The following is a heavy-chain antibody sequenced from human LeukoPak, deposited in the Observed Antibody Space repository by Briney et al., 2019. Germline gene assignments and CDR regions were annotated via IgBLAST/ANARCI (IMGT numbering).Heavy chain of an antibody. V-gene: IGHV4-39*07. CDR3: ARGSYSGSYY. CDR2: INHSGST. J-gene: IGHJ4*02. CDR1: GGSISGSSYY. Sequence: NPSETLSLTCTVSGGSISGSSYYWSWIRQPPGKGLEWIGEINHSGSTNYNPSLKSRVTISVDTSKNQFSLKLSSVTAADTAVYYCARGSYSGSYYWGQGTLVTVSS. D-gene: IGHD1-26*01.